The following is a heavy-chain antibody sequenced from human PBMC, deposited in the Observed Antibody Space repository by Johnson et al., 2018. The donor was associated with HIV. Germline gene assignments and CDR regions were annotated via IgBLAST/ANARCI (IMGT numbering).Heavy chain of an antibody. CDR1: GFTFDDYA. D-gene: IGHD3-22*01. J-gene: IGHJ3*02. V-gene: IGHV3-43D*03. CDR2: ISWDGGST. CDR3: SGDSSGYYYYDALDI. Sequence: VQLVESGGGLVQPGGSLRLSCAASGFTFDDYAMHWVRQAPGKGLEWVSLISWDGGSTYYADSVKGRFTISRDNSKNTLNLQRNSLRAEDTAVYYCSGDSSGYYYYDALDIWGQGTMVTVSS.